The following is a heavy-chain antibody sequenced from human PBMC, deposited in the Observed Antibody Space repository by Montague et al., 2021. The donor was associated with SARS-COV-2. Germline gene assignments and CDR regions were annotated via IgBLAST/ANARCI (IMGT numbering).Heavy chain of an antibody. Sequence: TLSLTCTVSGGSISSSSYYWSWIRQHPGKGLEWIGYIYYSGSTYYNPSLKSRVTISVDTSKNQFSLKLSSVTAADTAVYYCARAPATIFGVVKQIDYWGQGTLVTVSS. CDR3: ARAPATIFGVVKQIDY. J-gene: IGHJ4*02. CDR1: GGSISSSSYY. V-gene: IGHV4-31*03. D-gene: IGHD3-3*01. CDR2: IYYSGST.